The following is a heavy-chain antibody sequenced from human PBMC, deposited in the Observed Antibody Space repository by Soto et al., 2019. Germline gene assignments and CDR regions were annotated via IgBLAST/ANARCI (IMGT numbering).Heavy chain of an antibody. D-gene: IGHD6-13*01. J-gene: IGHJ6*02. CDR2: IKQDGSEK. V-gene: IGHV3-7*05. Sequence: HRGGSLRLSCAASGFTFSSYWMSWVRQAPGKGLEWVANIKQDGSEKYYVDSVKGRFTISRDNAKNSLYLQMNSLRAEDTAVYYCARDSAGKDYYYGMDVWGQGTTVTVSS. CDR3: ARDSAGKDYYYGMDV. CDR1: GFTFSSYW.